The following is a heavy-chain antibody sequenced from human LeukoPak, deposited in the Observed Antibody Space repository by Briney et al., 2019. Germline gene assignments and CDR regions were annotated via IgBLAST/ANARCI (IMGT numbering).Heavy chain of an antibody. J-gene: IGHJ6*02. CDR1: GGSISSYY. CDR2: ISYSGST. CDR3: ARRRGNSYGSPYYYYGMDV. Sequence: PSETLSLTCTVSGGSISSYYWSWIRQPPGKGLEWIGYISYSGSTNYNPSLRSRLTISLDTSKNQLSLKLSSVTAADTAVYYCARRRGNSYGSPYYYYGMDVWGQGTTVTVSS. V-gene: IGHV4-59*08. D-gene: IGHD5-18*01.